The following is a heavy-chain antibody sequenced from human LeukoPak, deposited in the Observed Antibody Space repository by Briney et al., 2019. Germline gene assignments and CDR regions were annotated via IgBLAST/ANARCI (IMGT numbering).Heavy chain of an antibody. D-gene: IGHD6-6*01. CDR1: GGSSSGYF. V-gene: IGHV4-34*01. J-gene: IGHJ5*02. CDR2: INRSGST. Sequence: SETLSLTCAVYGGSSSGYFWSWFRQPPGKGLEWIGEINRSGSTNYNSSLSLKSRVTISVDTSKNQFSLKLSSVTAADTAVYYCAVSAAALFDPWGQGTLVTVSS. CDR3: AVSAAALFDP.